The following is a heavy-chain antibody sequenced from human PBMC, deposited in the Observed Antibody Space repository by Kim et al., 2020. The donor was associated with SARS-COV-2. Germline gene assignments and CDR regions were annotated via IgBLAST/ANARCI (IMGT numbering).Heavy chain of an antibody. V-gene: IGHV4-59*01. CDR2: GNT. Sequence: GNTNYNPSLEGQVTISLATSKSQFSLHLKSVTAADTAIYYCGRDGYRGIDYWGQGTLVTVSS. D-gene: IGHD5-12*01. CDR3: GRDGYRGIDY. J-gene: IGHJ4*02.